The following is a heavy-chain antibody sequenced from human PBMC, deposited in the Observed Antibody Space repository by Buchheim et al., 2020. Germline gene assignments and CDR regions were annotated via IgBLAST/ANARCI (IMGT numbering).Heavy chain of an antibody. D-gene: IGHD3-10*01. V-gene: IGHV5-51*01. CDR2: IYPGDSDT. J-gene: IGHJ3*02. CDR3: AGRLYYYGSWSSIDAFDI. CDR1: GYSFTSYW. Sequence: EVQLVQSGAEVKKPGESLKISCKGSGYSFTSYWIGWVRQMPGKGLEWMGIIYPGDSDTRYSPSFQGQVTITADKSISTAYPQWSSLKASDTAMYYCAGRLYYYGSWSSIDAFDIWGQGT.